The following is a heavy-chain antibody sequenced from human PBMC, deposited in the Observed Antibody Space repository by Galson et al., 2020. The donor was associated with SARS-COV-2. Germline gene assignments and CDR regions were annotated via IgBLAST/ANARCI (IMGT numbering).Heavy chain of an antibody. Sequence: SETLSLTCTVSGGSVSSGSYYWGWIRQPPGKGLEWIGTIYHSGNTYYNTSLKSRVTISAATSKHQLSLKLSSVTAADTAVYYCASPMIAFGDVMITHFDYWGQGTLVTVSS. V-gene: IGHV4-39*07. CDR3: ASPMIAFGDVMITHFDY. CDR2: IYHSGNT. CDR1: GGSVSSGSYY. J-gene: IGHJ4*02. D-gene: IGHD3-16*01.